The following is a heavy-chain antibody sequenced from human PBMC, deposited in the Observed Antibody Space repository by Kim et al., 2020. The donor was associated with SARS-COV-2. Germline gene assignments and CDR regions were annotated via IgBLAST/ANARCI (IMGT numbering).Heavy chain of an antibody. CDR1: GFTFNNYG. Sequence: GGSLRLSCAASGFTFNNYGIHWVRQAPGKGLEWVAVISYDGSNKYYADSVKGRFTISRDNSKNTLYLQMNSLRAEDTAVYYCAKELPPGYSSCWSYYYYGMVVWGQGTTFTLSS. J-gene: IGHJ6*02. D-gene: IGHD6-19*01. CDR3: AKELPPGYSSCWSYYYYGMVV. V-gene: IGHV3-30*18. CDR2: ISYDGSNK.